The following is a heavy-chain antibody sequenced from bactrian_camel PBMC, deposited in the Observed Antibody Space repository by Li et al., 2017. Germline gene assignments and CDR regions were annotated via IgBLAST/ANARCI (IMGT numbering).Heavy chain of an antibody. CDR3: ATAQLNRCVDRWFLLGY. V-gene: IGHV3S67*01. J-gene: IGHJ6*01. Sequence: VQLVESGGGSVQAGGALRVSCTASGYRFSETNWGWYRQAPGGECELVATNRDDGTRYILESVQGRFTISQDNDKNTLYLQMDALKPEDTAIYTCATAQLNRCVDRWFLLGYRGQGTQVTVS. CDR2: NRDDGTR. CDR1: GYRFSETN. D-gene: IGHD2*01.